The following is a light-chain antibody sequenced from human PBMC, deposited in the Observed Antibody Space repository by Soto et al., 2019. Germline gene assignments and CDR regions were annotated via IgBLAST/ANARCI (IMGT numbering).Light chain of an antibody. CDR1: RDVGSD. V-gene: IGKV1-6*01. CDR2: AAS. CDR3: LQDYGDSWT. Sequence: TQMTQSQLSLSASVGEKIIITCRASRDVGSDVSWYQQKPGQAPKLVIYAASNLYTGVPSRFSGRRSGTEFTLTISSLQPEDFASYYCLQDYGDSWTFGQGTKVDI. J-gene: IGKJ1*01.